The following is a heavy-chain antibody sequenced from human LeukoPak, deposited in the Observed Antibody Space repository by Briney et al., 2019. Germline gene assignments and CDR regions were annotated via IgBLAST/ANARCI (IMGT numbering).Heavy chain of an antibody. V-gene: IGHV3-23*01. CDR3: AKDTNYDFWSGYSALFDY. J-gene: IGHJ4*02. CDR1: GFTFSSYA. Sequence: GGSLRLSCAASGFTFSSYAMSWVRQAPGKGLEWVSAISGSGGSTYYADSVKGRFTISRDNSKNTLYLQMNSLRAEDTAVYYCAKDTNYDFWSGYSALFDYWGQGTLVTVSS. D-gene: IGHD3-3*01. CDR2: ISGSGGST.